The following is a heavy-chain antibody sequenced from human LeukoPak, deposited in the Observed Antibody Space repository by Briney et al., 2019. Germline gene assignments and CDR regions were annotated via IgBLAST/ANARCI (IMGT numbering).Heavy chain of an antibody. CDR2: INPNSGGT. D-gene: IGHD2-2*01. J-gene: IGHJ4*02. CDR3: ARESGANCSSTSCYGYFDY. Sequence: GASVKVSRKASGYTFTGYYMHWVRQAPGQGLEWMGWINPNSGGTNYAQKFQGRVTMTRDTSISTAYMELSRLRSDDTAVYYCARESGANCSSTSCYGYFDYWGQGTLVTVSS. CDR1: GYTFTGYY. V-gene: IGHV1-2*02.